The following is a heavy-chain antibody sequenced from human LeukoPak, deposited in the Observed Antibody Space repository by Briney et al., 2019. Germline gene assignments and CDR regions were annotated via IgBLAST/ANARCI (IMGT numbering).Heavy chain of an antibody. CDR1: GFTFSSFG. V-gene: IGHV3-33*01. CDR3: ARERVSGNYYNGPKSY. J-gene: IGHJ4*02. D-gene: IGHD3-10*01. Sequence: GGSLRLSCAASGFTFSSFGMHWVRQAPGKGLEWVAVIWYDGSNKYYADSVKGRFTISRDNSKNTLYLQMNSLRAEDTAVYYCARERVSGNYYNGPKSYWGQGTLVTVSS. CDR2: IWYDGSNK.